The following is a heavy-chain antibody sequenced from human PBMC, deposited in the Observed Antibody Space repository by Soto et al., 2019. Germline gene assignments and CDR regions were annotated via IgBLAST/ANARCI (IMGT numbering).Heavy chain of an antibody. Sequence: TSETRSLTCTVAGGSISSYYWSWIRQPPGKGLEWIGYIYYSGSTNYNPSLKSRVTISVDTSKNQFSLKLSSVTAADTAVYYCARVNIMTTVTIDYWGQGTLVTVSS. D-gene: IGHD4-17*01. J-gene: IGHJ4*02. CDR2: IYYSGST. CDR1: GGSISSYY. V-gene: IGHV4-59*01. CDR3: ARVNIMTTVTIDY.